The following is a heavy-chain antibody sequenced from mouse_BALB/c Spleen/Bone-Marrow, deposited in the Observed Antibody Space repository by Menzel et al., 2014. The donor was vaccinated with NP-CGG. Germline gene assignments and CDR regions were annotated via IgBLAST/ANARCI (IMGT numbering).Heavy chain of an antibody. CDR2: IDPSDSYT. D-gene: IGHD1-1*01. CDR1: GYTFTSYW. V-gene: IGHV1-69*02. J-gene: IGHJ4*01. CDR3: ARLGIYYYGSSYGAMDY. Sequence: VQRVESGAELVKPGASVKLSCKASGYTFTSYWMHWVEQRPGQGLEWIGEIDPSDSYTKYNQNFKGKATLTVDKSSSTAYIQLSSLTSEDSAVYYCARLGIYYYGSSYGAMDYWGQGTSVTVSS.